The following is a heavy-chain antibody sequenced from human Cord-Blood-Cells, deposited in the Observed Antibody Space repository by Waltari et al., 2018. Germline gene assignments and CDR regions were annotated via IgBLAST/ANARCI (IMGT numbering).Heavy chain of an antibody. D-gene: IGHD1-26*01. V-gene: IGHV1-69*09. CDR3: ARGRGATTYAFDI. Sequence: QVQLVQSGAEVKKPGSSVKVSCKASGGTFSSYAISWVRQAPGQGLEWMGRIIPILGIANYAQKCQGRVTITADNSTSTAYMVLSSLRSEDTAVYYCARGRGATTYAFDIWGQGTMVTVSS. CDR1: GGTFSSYA. J-gene: IGHJ3*02. CDR2: IIPILGIA.